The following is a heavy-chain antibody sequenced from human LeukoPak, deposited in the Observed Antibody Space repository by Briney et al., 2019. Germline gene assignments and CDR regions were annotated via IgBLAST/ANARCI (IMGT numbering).Heavy chain of an antibody. D-gene: IGHD5-24*01. V-gene: IGHV3-53*01. CDR1: GFTFSNAW. CDR2: SGTYGRT. CDR3: ARGMDGYGPDAFDI. J-gene: IGHJ3*02. Sequence: GGSLRLSCAASGFTFSNAWMSWVRQAPGKGLECLSVSGTYGRTQYADSVKGRFTISRDSSKNTLYLQINSLRVEDTAVYYCARGMDGYGPDAFDIWGQGTMVTVSS.